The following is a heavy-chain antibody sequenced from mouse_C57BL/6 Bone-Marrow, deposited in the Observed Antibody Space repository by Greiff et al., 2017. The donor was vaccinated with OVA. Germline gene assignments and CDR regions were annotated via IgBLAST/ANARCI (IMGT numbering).Heavy chain of an antibody. CDR1: GYTFTSYW. J-gene: IGHJ4*01. V-gene: IGHV1-69*01. CDR2: IDPSDSYT. CDR3: ARTYYYAMDY. Sequence: VQLQQPGAELVMPGASVKLSCKASGYTFTSYWMHWVKQRSGQGLEWIGEIDPSDSYTNYNQKFKGKSTLTVDKSSSTAYMQLSSLTSEDSAVYYCARTYYYAMDYWGQGTSVTVSS.